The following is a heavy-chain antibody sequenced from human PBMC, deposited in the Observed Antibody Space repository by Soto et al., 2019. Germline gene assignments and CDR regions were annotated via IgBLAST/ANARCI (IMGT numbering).Heavy chain of an antibody. CDR2: TYYSGST. CDR3: ARQRGQRAHIDY. V-gene: IGHV4-31*03. D-gene: IGHD3-10*01. J-gene: IGHJ4*02. CDR1: VGPISGGGYY. Sequence: QVQLQESGPGLVKPSQTLSLTCTVSVGPISGGGYYWGWIRQHPGKGLEWIGYTYYSGSTYYNPPLKSRVTISVDTSKNQFSLKLSSVTAADTAVYYCARQRGQRAHIDYWGQGTLVTVSS.